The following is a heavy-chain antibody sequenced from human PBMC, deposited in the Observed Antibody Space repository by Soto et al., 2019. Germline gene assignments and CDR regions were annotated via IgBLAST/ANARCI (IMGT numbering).Heavy chain of an antibody. V-gene: IGHV3-23*01. J-gene: IGHJ4*02. D-gene: IGHD3-10*01. Sequence: PGGSLRLSCAASGFTFSSYAMIWVRQAPGKGLEWVSAISGSGGSTYYADSVKGRFTISRDNSKNTLYLQMNSLRAEDTAVYYCAKDGILWLGELFYIDYWGQGTLVTVSS. CDR1: GFTFSSYA. CDR3: AKDGILWLGELFYIDY. CDR2: ISGSGGST.